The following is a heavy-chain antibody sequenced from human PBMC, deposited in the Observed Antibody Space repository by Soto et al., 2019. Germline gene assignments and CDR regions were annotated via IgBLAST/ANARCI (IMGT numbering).Heavy chain of an antibody. CDR2: ISTRSSTI. Sequence: VGSLRLSCAASGFTFSGYEMNWVRQAPGKGLEWISYISTRSSTIHYADSVKGRFTISRDNAKNSLYLQMDSLRAEDTAIYYCARDRGYSDTTLFALDIWGQGTMVTVSS. V-gene: IGHV3-48*03. CDR1: GFTFSGYE. J-gene: IGHJ3*02. CDR3: ARDRGYSDTTLFALDI. D-gene: IGHD3-22*01.